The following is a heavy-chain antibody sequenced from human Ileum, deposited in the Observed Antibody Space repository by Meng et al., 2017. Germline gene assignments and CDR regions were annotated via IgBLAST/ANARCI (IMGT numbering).Heavy chain of an antibody. Sequence: GESLKISCAASGFTFSSYEMNWVRQAPGKGLEWVSYISSGGTAIYYADSVKGRFTISRDTAKDSLYLQMNSLRTEDTALYYCARGWPYFDYWGQGTLVTVSS. CDR2: ISSGGTAI. J-gene: IGHJ4*02. V-gene: IGHV3-48*03. CDR1: GFTFSSYE. CDR3: ARGWPYFDY.